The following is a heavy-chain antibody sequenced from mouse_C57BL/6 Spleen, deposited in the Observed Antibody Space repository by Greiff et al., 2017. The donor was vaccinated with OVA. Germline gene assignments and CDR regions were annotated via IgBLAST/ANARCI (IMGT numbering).Heavy chain of an antibody. J-gene: IGHJ4*01. V-gene: IGHV2-2*01. CDR2: IWSGGST. D-gene: IGHD2-2*01. CDR3: ACWLRRGYAIDY. CDR1: GFSLTSYG. Sequence: VQLQQSGPGLVQPSQSLSITCTVSGFSLTSYGVHWVRQSPGKGLEWLGVIWSGGSTDYNAAFISRLSISKDNSKSQVYFKMHSLHADDTAISYCACWLRRGYAIDYWGQGTSVTVSS.